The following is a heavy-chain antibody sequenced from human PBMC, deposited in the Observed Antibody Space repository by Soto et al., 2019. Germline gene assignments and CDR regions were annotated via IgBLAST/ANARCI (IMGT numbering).Heavy chain of an antibody. Sequence: SETLSLTCTVSGGSISSSSYYWGWIRQPPGKGLEWIGSIYYSGSTYYNPSLKSRVTISVDTSKNQFSLKLSSVTAADTAVYYCARHQETAAAGTTHKHFDYWGQGTLVTVSS. D-gene: IGHD6-13*01. V-gene: IGHV4-39*01. CDR2: IYYSGST. J-gene: IGHJ4*02. CDR3: ARHQETAAAGTTHKHFDY. CDR1: GGSISSSSYY.